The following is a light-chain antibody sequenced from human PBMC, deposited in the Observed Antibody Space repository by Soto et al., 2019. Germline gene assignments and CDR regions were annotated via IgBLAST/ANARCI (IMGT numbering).Light chain of an antibody. CDR3: QSYDSSLSVVV. CDR2: ANS. J-gene: IGLJ2*01. V-gene: IGLV1-40*01. CDR1: SSNIGAGYD. Sequence: QSVLTQPPSVSGAPGQRVTISCTGSSSNIGAGYDVHWYQQLPGTAPKLLIYANSNRPSGVPDRFSGSKSGTSASLAITGLQAEDEADYSCQSYDSSLSVVVFGGGTKVTVL.